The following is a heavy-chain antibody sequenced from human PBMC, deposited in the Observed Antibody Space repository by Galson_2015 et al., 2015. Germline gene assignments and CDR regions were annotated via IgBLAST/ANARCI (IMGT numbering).Heavy chain of an antibody. J-gene: IGHJ4*02. CDR1: GGSLSGYY. CDR2: IYYSGST. V-gene: IGHV4-59*01. D-gene: IGHD1-26*01. Sequence: QVQLQESGPGLVKPSETLSLTCAVYGGSLSGYYWSWIRQPPGKGLEWIGYIYYSGSTNYNPSLKGRVTISVDTSKNQFSLKLSSVTAADTAVYYCARDRIVGATWDWGQGTLVTVSS. CDR3: ARDRIVGATWD.